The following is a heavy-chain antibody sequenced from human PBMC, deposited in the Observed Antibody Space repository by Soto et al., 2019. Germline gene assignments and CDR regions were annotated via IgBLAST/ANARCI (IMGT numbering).Heavy chain of an antibody. CDR1: GGSFSGSY. Sequence: PSETLSLTCAAYGGSFSGSYWSWIRQPPGKGLEWIGEINHSGSTNYNPSLKSRVTISVDTSKNQFSLKLSSVTAADTAVYYCARRGAIVVVVAATGRCFDPWGQGTLVTVSS. CDR2: INHSGST. CDR3: ARRGAIVVVVAATGRCFDP. D-gene: IGHD2-15*01. V-gene: IGHV4-34*01. J-gene: IGHJ5*02.